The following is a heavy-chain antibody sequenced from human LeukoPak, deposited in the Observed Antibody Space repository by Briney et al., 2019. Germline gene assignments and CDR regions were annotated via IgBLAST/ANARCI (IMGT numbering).Heavy chain of an antibody. Sequence: GRSLRLSCAASGFTFSSYGMHWVRQAPGKGLEWVAVISYDGSNKYYADSVKGRFTISRDNSRNTLYLQMNSLRAEDTAVYYCAREHYDFWSGYLNWFDPWGQGTLVTVSS. V-gene: IGHV3-30*03. CDR2: ISYDGSNK. J-gene: IGHJ5*02. D-gene: IGHD3-3*01. CDR1: GFTFSSYG. CDR3: AREHYDFWSGYLNWFDP.